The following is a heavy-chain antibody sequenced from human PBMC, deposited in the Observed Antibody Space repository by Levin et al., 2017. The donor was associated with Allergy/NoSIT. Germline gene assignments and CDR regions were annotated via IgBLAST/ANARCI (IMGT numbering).Heavy chain of an antibody. CDR2: ISSSSSTI. Sequence: LSLTCAASGFTFSSYSMNWVRQAPGKGLEWVSYISSSSSTIYYADSVKGRFTISRENAKNSLYLQMNSLRDEATAVYYCARDLDYGDYERTDYWGQGTLVTVSA. CDR1: GFTFSSYS. J-gene: IGHJ4*02. D-gene: IGHD4-17*01. V-gene: IGHV3-48*02. CDR3: ARDLDYGDYERTDY.